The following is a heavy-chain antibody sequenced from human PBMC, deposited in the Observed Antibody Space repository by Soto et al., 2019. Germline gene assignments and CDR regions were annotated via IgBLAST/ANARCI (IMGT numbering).Heavy chain of an antibody. CDR3: ARDTWNGYYSYGMDV. D-gene: IGHD1-1*01. CDR1: GGSISSYY. Sequence: KPSETLSLTCTVSGGSISSYYWSWIRQPPGKGLEWIGYIYYSGSTNSDPSLKSRVTISVDTSKNQFSLKLSSVTAADTAVYYCARDTWNGYYSYGMDVWGQGTTVTVSS. V-gene: IGHV4-59*01. CDR2: IYYSGST. J-gene: IGHJ6*02.